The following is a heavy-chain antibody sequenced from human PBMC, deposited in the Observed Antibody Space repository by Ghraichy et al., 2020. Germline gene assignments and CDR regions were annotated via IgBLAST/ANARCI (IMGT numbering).Heavy chain of an antibody. V-gene: IGHV3-7*03. Sequence: GGSLRLSCAASGFTFSSYWMSWVRQAPGKGLEWVANIKQDGSEKYYVDSVKGRFTISRDNAKNSLYLQMNSLRAEDTAVYYCARPGQEGSGSYFAFDIWGQGTMVTVSS. CDR1: GFTFSSYW. CDR3: ARPGQEGSGSYFAFDI. CDR2: IKQDGSEK. D-gene: IGHD1-26*01. J-gene: IGHJ3*02.